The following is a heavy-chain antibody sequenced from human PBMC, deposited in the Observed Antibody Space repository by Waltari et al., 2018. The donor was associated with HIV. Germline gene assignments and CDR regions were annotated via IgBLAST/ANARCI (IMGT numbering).Heavy chain of an antibody. V-gene: IGHV4-39*01. CDR3: ARSMGHIVVGGYYFDY. J-gene: IGHJ4*02. D-gene: IGHD2-15*01. Sequence: QLQLQESGPGLVKPSGPLSLTCTVSGGSISSSSYYWGWIRQPPGKGLEWIGSIYYRGSTYYNPSLKSRVTISVDTSKNQFSLKLTSVTAADTAVYYCARSMGHIVVGGYYFDYWDPGTLVTVSS. CDR2: IYYRGST. CDR1: GGSISSSSYY.